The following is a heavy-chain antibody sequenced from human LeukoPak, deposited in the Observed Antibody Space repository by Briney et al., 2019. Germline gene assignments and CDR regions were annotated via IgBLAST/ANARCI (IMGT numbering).Heavy chain of an antibody. J-gene: IGHJ4*02. CDR3: ARGGVDYYGSGTYYLMYYFDY. CDR1: GVTFSSYG. D-gene: IGHD3-10*01. Sequence: GGTLRLSCAASGVTFSSYGMSWVRQAPGKGLEWVSAISGSGGSTYYADSVKGRFTISRDDSHNTLYLQMNSLRAEDTAVYFCARGGVDYYGSGTYYLMYYFDYWGQGALVTVSS. V-gene: IGHV3-23*01. CDR2: ISGSGGST.